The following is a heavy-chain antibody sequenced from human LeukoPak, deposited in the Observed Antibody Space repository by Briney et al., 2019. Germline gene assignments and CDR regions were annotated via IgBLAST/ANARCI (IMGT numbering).Heavy chain of an antibody. D-gene: IGHD2-2*01. CDR2: ISYDGSNK. CDR1: GFTFSSYA. Sequence: GESLKISCAASGFTFSSYAMHWVRQAPGKGLEWVAVISYDGSNKYYADSVKGRFTISRDNSKNTLYLQMNSLRAEDTAVYYCARGIGKIVVVPAGFDYWGQGTLVTVSS. J-gene: IGHJ4*02. CDR3: ARGIGKIVVVPAGFDY. V-gene: IGHV3-30-3*01.